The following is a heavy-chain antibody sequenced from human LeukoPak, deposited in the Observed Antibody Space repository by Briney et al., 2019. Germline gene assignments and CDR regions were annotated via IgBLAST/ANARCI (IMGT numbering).Heavy chain of an antibody. CDR2: IYYSGNT. CDR1: GESISTSNSY. V-gene: IGHV4-39*02. CDR3: ARETGSGLFSLP. Sequence: SETLSLTCTVSGESISTSNSYWGWIRQPPGKGLEWIGSIYYSGNTYYNASLKSRVTIPVDTSKNQFSLKLSSVTAADTAVYYCARETGSGLFSLPGGQGTLVTVSS. D-gene: IGHD3-10*01. J-gene: IGHJ4*02.